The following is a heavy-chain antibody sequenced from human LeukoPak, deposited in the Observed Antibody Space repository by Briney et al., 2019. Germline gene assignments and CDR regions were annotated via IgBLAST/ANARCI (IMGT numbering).Heavy chain of an antibody. V-gene: IGHV1-58*01. Sequence: ASVKVSCKASGFTFTRSAVQWVRQARGQRLEWIGWIVVGSGNTNFAQKFQERVTISRDMSTTTAFMELRSLRSEDTAVYYCAAATFHYDSGPYYRTPYDAFDIWGQGTMVTVSS. CDR3: AAATFHYDSGPYYRTPYDAFDI. D-gene: IGHD3-22*01. J-gene: IGHJ3*02. CDR2: IVVGSGNT. CDR1: GFTFTRSA.